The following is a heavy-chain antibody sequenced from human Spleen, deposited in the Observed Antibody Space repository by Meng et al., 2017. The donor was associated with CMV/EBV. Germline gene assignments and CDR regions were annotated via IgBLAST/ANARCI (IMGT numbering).Heavy chain of an antibody. D-gene: IGHD3-22*01. CDR2: INSDGSST. Sequence: GESLKISCAASGFTFKNYAMSWVRQAPGKGLVWVSRINSDGSSTNYADSVKGRFTISRDNAKNTLYLQMNSLRAEDTAVYYCARETYYYDGWGQGTLVTVSS. CDR3: ARETYYYDG. V-gene: IGHV3-74*01. CDR1: GFTFKNYA. J-gene: IGHJ4*02.